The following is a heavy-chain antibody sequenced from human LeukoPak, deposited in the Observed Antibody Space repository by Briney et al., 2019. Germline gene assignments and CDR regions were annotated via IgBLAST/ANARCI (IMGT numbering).Heavy chain of an antibody. CDR1: GGSFSSYY. CDR2: INHSGST. J-gene: IGHJ4*02. V-gene: IGHV4-34*01. D-gene: IGHD1-20*01. Sequence: KPSETLSLTCAVYGGSFSSYYWSWISQPPGKGLEWIGEINHSGSTNYNPSLKSRVTISVDTSKNQFSLKLSSVTAADTAVYYCARVRALDVTGAKKYFDYWGQGTLVTVSS. CDR3: ARVRALDVTGAKKYFDY.